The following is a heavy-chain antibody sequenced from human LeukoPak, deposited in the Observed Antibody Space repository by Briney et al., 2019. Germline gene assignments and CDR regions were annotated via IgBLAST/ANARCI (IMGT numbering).Heavy chain of an antibody. Sequence: PSETLSLTCAVSGYSISSSYYWSWIRQPAGKGLEWIGRIYTSGSTNYNPSLKSRVTMSVDTSKNQFSLKLSSVTAADTAVYYCASTLYSYGTDYFDYWGQGTLVTVSS. J-gene: IGHJ4*02. CDR1: GYSISSSYY. V-gene: IGHV4-4*07. D-gene: IGHD5-18*01. CDR2: IYTSGST. CDR3: ASTLYSYGTDYFDY.